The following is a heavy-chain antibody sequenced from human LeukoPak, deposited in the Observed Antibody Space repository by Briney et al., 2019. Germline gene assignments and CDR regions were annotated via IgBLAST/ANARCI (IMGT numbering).Heavy chain of an antibody. CDR1: GYTFTSYY. CDR3: ARDLDCSGGSCYTRSYYYYGMDV. D-gene: IGHD2-15*01. Sequence: ASVTVSCKASGYTFTSYYMHWVRQPPAQGLEWVGIINPSGGSTSDAQKFQGRVTMTRDTSTSTVYMKLSSLRSEDTAVYYCARDLDCSGGSCYTRSYYYYGMDVWGKGTTVTVSS. CDR2: INPSGGST. V-gene: IGHV1-46*01. J-gene: IGHJ6*04.